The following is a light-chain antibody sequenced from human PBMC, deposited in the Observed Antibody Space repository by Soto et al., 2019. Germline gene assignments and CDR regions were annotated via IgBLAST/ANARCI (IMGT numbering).Light chain of an antibody. CDR2: GAT. V-gene: IGKV3-15*01. Sequence: EIVMTQSPASLSVSAGEWATPSCRASQNVATNLAWYQHKPVKTPRLRIYGATTRATGVPARFSGSGSGTYGTITIRAHQSAHSALYYCQQYNDWSPEDTFGQGTKLESK. CDR3: QQYNDWSPEDT. CDR1: QNVATN. J-gene: IGKJ2*01.